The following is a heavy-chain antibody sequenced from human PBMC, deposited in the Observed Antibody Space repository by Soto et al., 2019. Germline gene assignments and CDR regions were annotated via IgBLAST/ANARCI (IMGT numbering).Heavy chain of an antibody. V-gene: IGHV3-30-3*01. CDR1: GFTFSSYA. D-gene: IGHD6-19*01. Sequence: GGSLRLSWAASGFTFSSYAMHWVRQAPSKGLEWVAVISYDGSNKYYADSVKGRFTISRDNSKNTPYLQMNSLRAEDTAVYYRARYIAVAPGDWGQGTLVTVSS. J-gene: IGHJ4*02. CDR3: ARYIAVAPGD. CDR2: ISYDGSNK.